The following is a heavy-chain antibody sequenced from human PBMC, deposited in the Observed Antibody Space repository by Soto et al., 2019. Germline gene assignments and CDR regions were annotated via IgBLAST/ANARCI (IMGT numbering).Heavy chain of an antibody. CDR1: GYTFTSYY. CDR3: ARAPLMITFGGVIVDDAFDI. Sequence: ASVNVSCKPSGYTFTSYYMHWVRQAPGQGLEWMGIINPSGGSTSYAQKFQGRVTMTRDTSTSTVYMELSSLRSEDTAVYYCARAPLMITFGGVIVDDAFDIWGQGTMVTVSS. D-gene: IGHD3-16*02. J-gene: IGHJ3*02. V-gene: IGHV1-46*01. CDR2: INPSGGST.